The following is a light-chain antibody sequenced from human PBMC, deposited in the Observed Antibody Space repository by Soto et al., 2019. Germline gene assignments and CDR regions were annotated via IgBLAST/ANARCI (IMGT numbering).Light chain of an antibody. J-gene: IGKJ1*01. CDR1: QSVSSY. CDR3: QLYGSSPT. V-gene: IGKV3-20*01. Sequence: EIVLTQSPATLSLSPGERATLSFSASQSVSSYLAWYQQKPRQAPRVLIYAASIRATGIPDRFSGSGSGTDYTLTISRLEPEDLAVYYCQLYGSSPTFGQGTKVDIK. CDR2: AAS.